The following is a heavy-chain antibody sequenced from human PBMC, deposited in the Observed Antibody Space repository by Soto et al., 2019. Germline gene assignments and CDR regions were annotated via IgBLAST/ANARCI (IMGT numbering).Heavy chain of an antibody. Sequence: EVLLVESGGDLVQPGGSLRLSCAASGVPFSERYMDWVRQAPGKGLEWVGRSKTRVQSYTTEYAASVRGRFTISRDVSQNSFYLEMIRVKTEDTAVYYCATGLGMPVTGFWGQGTLVTVSP. D-gene: IGHD1-20*01. CDR3: ATGLGMPVTGF. V-gene: IGHV3-72*01. J-gene: IGHJ4*02. CDR1: GVPFSERY. CDR2: SKTRVQSYTT.